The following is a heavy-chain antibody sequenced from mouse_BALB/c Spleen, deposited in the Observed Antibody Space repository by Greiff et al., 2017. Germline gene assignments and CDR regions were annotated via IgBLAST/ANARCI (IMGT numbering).Heavy chain of an antibody. J-gene: IGHJ3*01. D-gene: IGHD2-1*01. V-gene: IGHV1-14*01. CDR2: INPYNDGT. Sequence: LQQSGPELVKPGASVKMSCKASGYTFTSYVMHWVKQKPGQGLEWIGYINPYNDGTKYNEKFKGKATLTSDKSSSTAYMELSSLTSEDSAVYYCARPFYYGKGDWFAYWGQGTLVTVSA. CDR3: ARPFYYGKGDWFAY. CDR1: GYTFTSYV.